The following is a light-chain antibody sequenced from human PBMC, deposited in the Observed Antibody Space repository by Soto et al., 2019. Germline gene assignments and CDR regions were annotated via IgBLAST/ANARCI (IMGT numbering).Light chain of an antibody. CDR3: HQTYHTPPT. CDR1: QTTNNF. J-gene: IGKJ1*01. CDR2: TAA. Sequence: DIQLTQSPSSLSASVGDSVTITCRASQTTNNFLYWYQQKPGKAPTLLIDTAASLHGSVPSRFTSTTSGTSFTLTISSLQPEDFATYYCHQTYHTPPTFGQGTKVEIK. V-gene: IGKV1-39*01.